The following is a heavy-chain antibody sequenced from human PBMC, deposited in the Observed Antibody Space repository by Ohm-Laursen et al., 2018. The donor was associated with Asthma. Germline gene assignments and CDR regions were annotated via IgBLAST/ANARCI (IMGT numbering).Heavy chain of an antibody. CDR1: GFTFTSSA. V-gene: IGHV1-58*01. Sequence: SVKVSCKASGFTFTSSAVQWVRQARGQRLEWIGWIVVGSGNTNYAQKFQERVTITRDMSTSTAYMELSSLRSEDTAVHYCAVPLVPAAIPYYYGMDVWGQGTTVTVSS. D-gene: IGHD2-2*01. CDR3: AVPLVPAAIPYYYGMDV. J-gene: IGHJ6*02. CDR2: IVVGSGNT.